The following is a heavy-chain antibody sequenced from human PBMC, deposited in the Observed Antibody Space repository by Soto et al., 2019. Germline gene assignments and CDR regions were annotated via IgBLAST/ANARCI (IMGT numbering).Heavy chain of an antibody. D-gene: IGHD3-10*01. V-gene: IGHV4-59*01. CDR3: ARGHYYGSGSYYYYYGMDV. CDR1: GGSISSYY. CDR2: IYYSGST. J-gene: IGHJ6*02. Sequence: ASETLSLTCTVSGGSISSYYWSWIRQPPGKGLEWIGYIYYSGSTNYNPSLKSRVTISVDTSKNQFSLKLSSVTAADTAVYYCARGHYYGSGSYYYYYGMDVWGQGTTVTVSS.